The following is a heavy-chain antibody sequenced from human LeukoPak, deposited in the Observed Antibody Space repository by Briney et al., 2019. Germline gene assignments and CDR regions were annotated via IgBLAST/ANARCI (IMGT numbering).Heavy chain of an antibody. CDR2: INPNNGGT. Sequence: GASVKVSCKASGYTFTGYYMHWVRQAPGQGLEWMGWINPNNGGTNYAQKFQGRVTMTRDTSISTAYMELSRLRSDDTAVYYCARDSSPSVCDYWGQGTLVTVSS. V-gene: IGHV1-2*02. CDR3: ARDSSPSVCDY. J-gene: IGHJ4*02. D-gene: IGHD6-6*01. CDR1: GYTFTGYY.